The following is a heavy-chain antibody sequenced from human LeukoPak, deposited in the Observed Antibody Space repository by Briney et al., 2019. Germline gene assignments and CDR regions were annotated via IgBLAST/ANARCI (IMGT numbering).Heavy chain of an antibody. CDR3: ARLSKGRFFDYVFDF. V-gene: IGHV4-39*01. J-gene: IGHJ4*02. D-gene: IGHD3-9*01. CDR2: IYYTGST. CDR1: GDSVSDTIYY. Sequence: SETLSLTCTVSGDSVSDTIYYWGWIRQPPGQGLQWVGNIYYTGSTYYNPSLRSRVTMSVDTSKNQFSLKMSSVTAADTAVYYCARLSKGRFFDYVFDFWGQRTLLTVSS.